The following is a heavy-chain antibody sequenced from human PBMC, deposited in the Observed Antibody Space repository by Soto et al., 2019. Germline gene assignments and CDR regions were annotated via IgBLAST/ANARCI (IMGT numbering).Heavy chain of an antibody. D-gene: IGHD6-25*01. CDR2: IYFTGNT. CDR3: AGQTFTIAAASHGRSNWFDP. J-gene: IGHJ5*02. V-gene: IGHV4-39*01. CDR1: GGSITSSSHF. Sequence: PSETLSLTCSVSGGSITSSSHFWGRVRQPPGKGLEWIGTIYFTGNTYYTPSLKSRLTMSIDTSKNEFSLRLNSVTAADTAVYYCAGQTFTIAAASHGRSNWFDPWGPGTLVTVSS.